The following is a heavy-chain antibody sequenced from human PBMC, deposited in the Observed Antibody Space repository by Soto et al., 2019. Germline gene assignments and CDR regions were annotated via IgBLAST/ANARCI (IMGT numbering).Heavy chain of an antibody. D-gene: IGHD2-15*01. CDR3: ARGPSLYCSGGSCSPFDY. J-gene: IGHJ4*02. CDR2: IYYRGNT. Sequence: SETLSLTWTVSGGSISSGDYYWIWIRQPPGKGLEWIGFIYYRGNTNYNPSLRSRLIISVDTSKNQFSLKLNSVTAADTAIYYCARGPSLYCSGGSCSPFDYWGQGALVTVSS. CDR1: GGSISSGDYY. V-gene: IGHV4-30-4*01.